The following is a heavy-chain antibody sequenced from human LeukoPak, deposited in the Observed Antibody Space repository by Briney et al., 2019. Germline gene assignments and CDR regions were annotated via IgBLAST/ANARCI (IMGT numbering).Heavy chain of an antibody. CDR3: ARDGSSSWYPVYYFDY. Sequence: GGSLRLSCAASEFTFPMYWMSWVRQAPGKGLEWVADIKQDGSEKYYVDFVKGRFTISRDNAKNSLYLQMNSLRAEDTAVYHCARDGSSSWYPVYYFDYWGQGTLVTVSS. V-gene: IGHV3-7*01. CDR2: IKQDGSEK. D-gene: IGHD6-13*01. CDR1: EFTFPMYW. J-gene: IGHJ4*02.